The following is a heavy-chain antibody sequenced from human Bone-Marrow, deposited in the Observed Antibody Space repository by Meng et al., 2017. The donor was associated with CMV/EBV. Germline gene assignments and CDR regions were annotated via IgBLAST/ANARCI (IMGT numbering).Heavy chain of an antibody. Sequence: GSLRLSRAVSGGAISSYYWSWIRQPPGKGLEWIGYIYYSGSTNYNPSLKSRVTISVDTSKNQFSLKLSSVTAADTAVYYWARGDFWSGYPFDYWGQGTLVTVSS. J-gene: IGHJ4*02. CDR3: ARGDFWSGYPFDY. CDR1: GGAISSYY. V-gene: IGHV4-59*01. D-gene: IGHD3-3*01. CDR2: IYYSGST.